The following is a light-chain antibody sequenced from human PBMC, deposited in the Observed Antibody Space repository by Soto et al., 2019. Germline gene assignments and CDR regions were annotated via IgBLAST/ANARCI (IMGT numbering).Light chain of an antibody. CDR2: EAS. CDR1: HDISTY. Sequence: IQLTQSPSSLSASVGDRVTITCRASHDISTYLAWYQQKPGKAPKLMIYEASTLQSGVPSRFSGSGSGTEFTLTISGLLPEDFATYHCQQLNTLPFTFGQGTRREIK. V-gene: IGKV1-9*01. CDR3: QQLNTLPFT. J-gene: IGKJ5*01.